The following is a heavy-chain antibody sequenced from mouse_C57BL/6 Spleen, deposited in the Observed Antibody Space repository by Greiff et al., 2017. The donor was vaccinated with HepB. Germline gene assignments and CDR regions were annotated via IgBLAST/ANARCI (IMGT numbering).Heavy chain of an antibody. CDR1: GFTFSDYY. CDR3: ARSYYGSSFFAY. V-gene: IGHV5-12*01. D-gene: IGHD1-1*01. J-gene: IGHJ3*01. Sequence: EVQLVESGGGLVQPGGSLKLSCAASGFTFSDYYMYWVRQTPEKRLEWVAYISNGGGSTYYPDTVKGRFTISTDNAKNTLYLQMSRLKSEDTAMYYCARSYYGSSFFAYWGQGTLVTVSA. CDR2: ISNGGGST.